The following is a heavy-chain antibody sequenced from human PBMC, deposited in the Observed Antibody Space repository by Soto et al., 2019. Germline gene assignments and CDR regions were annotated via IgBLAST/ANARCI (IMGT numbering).Heavy chain of an antibody. D-gene: IGHD5-18*01. Sequence: ASVKVSCKASGYTFTSYAMHWVRQAPGQRLEWMGWINAGNGNTKYSQKFQGRVTITRDTSASTACMELSSLRSEDTAVYYCARDLGIQLWSFDYWGQGTLVTVSS. CDR2: INAGNGNT. CDR1: GYTFTSYA. CDR3: ARDLGIQLWSFDY. V-gene: IGHV1-3*01. J-gene: IGHJ4*02.